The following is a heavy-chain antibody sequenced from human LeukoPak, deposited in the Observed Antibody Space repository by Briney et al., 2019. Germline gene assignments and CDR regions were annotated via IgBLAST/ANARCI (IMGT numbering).Heavy chain of an antibody. J-gene: IGHJ3*02. CDR2: INSDGSST. CDR1: GFTFSSYW. D-gene: IGHD3-22*01. V-gene: IGHV3-74*01. Sequence: GGSLRLSCAASGFTFSSYWMHWVRQAPGKGLVWVSRINSDGSSTSYADSVKGRFTISRDNAKNTLYLQMNSLRAEDTAVYYCARDQASSYYYDSRGTNAFDIWGQGTMVTVSS. CDR3: ARDQASSYYYDSRGTNAFDI.